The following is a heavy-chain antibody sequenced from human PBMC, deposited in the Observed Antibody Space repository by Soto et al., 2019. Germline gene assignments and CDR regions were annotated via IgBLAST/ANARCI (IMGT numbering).Heavy chain of an antibody. V-gene: IGHV3-30-3*01. CDR2: ISYDGSNK. Sequence: QVQLVESGGGVVQPGRSLRLSCAASGFTFSSYAMHWVRQAPDKGLEWVAVISYDGSNKYYADSVKGRFTISRDNSKNTLYLQMNSLRAEDTAVYYCAKDRRPNYYYGMDVWGQGTTVTVSS. CDR1: GFTFSSYA. J-gene: IGHJ6*02. D-gene: IGHD6-25*01. CDR3: AKDRRPNYYYGMDV.